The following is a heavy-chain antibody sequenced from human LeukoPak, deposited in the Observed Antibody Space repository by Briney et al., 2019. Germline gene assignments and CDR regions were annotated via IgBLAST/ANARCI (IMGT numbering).Heavy chain of an antibody. V-gene: IGHV3-30*04. CDR3: ARDLGTRKSIAFAD. Sequence: PGRSLRLSCAASGFTFSSYAMHWVRQAPGKGLEWVAVISYDGSNKYYADSVKGRFTISRDNSKNTLYLQMNSLRAEDTAVYYCARDLGTRKSIAFADWGQGTLVTVSS. J-gene: IGHJ4*02. CDR1: GFTFSSYA. CDR2: ISYDGSNK. D-gene: IGHD6-6*01.